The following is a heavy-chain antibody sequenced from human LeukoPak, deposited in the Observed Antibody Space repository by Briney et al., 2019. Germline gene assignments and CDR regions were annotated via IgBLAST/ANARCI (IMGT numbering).Heavy chain of an antibody. V-gene: IGHV1-8*03. D-gene: IGHD2-15*01. Sequence: ASVKVSCKASGYTFTSYDINWVRQATGQGLEWMGWMNPNSGNTGYAQKFQGRVTITRNTSISTAYMEQSSLRSEDTAVYYCARGGSGSLHNDAFDIWGQGTMVTVSS. CDR3: ARGGSGSLHNDAFDI. CDR2: MNPNSGNT. J-gene: IGHJ3*02. CDR1: GYTFTSYD.